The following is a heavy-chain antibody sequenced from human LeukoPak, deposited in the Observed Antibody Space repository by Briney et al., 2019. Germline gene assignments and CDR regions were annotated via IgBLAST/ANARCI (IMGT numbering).Heavy chain of an antibody. D-gene: IGHD2-8*01. CDR1: GFTLRNYG. J-gene: IGHJ5*02. CDR2: IWSDGGNK. Sequence: GGSLRLSCAASGFTLRNYGMHWVRQAPGKGLEWVAIIWSDGGNKYYADSVKGRFTISRDNSENTLYLQMNSLRAEDTAVYWCARGNGEVFARFDPWGQGTLVTVSS. CDR3: ARGNGEVFARFDP. V-gene: IGHV3-33*01.